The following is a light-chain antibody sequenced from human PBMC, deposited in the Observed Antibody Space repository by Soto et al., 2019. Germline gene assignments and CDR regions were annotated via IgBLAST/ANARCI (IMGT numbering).Light chain of an antibody. CDR3: QQYGRSPLMHT. CDR1: QSITSNY. J-gene: IGKJ2*01. CDR2: GGS. V-gene: IGKV3-20*01. Sequence: EIVLTQSPGTLSLSPGERATLSCRASQSITSNYLAWYQQTPGQAPRLLIYGGSTRAAGVPDRFSGSGSGTDFTLTITRVEPEDFAVYYCQQYGRSPLMHTFGQGTKLGVK.